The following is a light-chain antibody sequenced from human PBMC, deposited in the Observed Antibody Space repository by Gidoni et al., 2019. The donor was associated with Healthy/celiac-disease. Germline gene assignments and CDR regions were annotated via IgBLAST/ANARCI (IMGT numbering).Light chain of an antibody. CDR1: QSVSSSY. V-gene: IGKV3-20*01. J-gene: IGKJ2*01. CDR3: QQYGSSSSYT. CDR2: GAS. Sequence: EIVLTQSPGTRSLSPGERATLSCRASQSVSSSYLAWYQQKPGQPPRILIYGASSRAPGIPDRFSGSGSGTDFTLTISRLEPEDFAVYYCQQYGSSSSYTFGQGTKLEIK.